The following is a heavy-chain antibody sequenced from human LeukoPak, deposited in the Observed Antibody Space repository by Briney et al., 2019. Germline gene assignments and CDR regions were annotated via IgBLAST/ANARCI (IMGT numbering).Heavy chain of an antibody. V-gene: IGHV1-69*05. CDR1: GGTFSGYA. D-gene: IGHD3-10*01. CDR2: IIPIFGTA. J-gene: IGHJ4*02. Sequence: ASVKVSCKASGGTFSGYAISWVRQAPGQGLEWMGGIIPIFGTANYAQKFQGRVTITTDESTSTAYMELSSLRSEDTAVYYCARFAHSYYGSGSYYNVMSDYWGQGTLVTVSS. CDR3: ARFAHSYYGSGSYYNVMSDY.